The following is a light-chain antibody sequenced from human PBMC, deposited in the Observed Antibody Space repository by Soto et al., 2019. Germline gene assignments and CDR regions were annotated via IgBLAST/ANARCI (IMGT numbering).Light chain of an antibody. J-gene: IGKJ5*01. CDR1: QGVSRK. CDR2: GAS. Sequence: EIVMTQSPATLSVAPGERVTFSCRASQGVSRKLAWYQHKPGQAPKLLISGASTGATGIPARFSGSGSGTDFTLTISRLEPEDFAVYFCQHYGNSPRTFGQGTRLEIK. CDR3: QHYGNSPRT. V-gene: IGKV3-15*01.